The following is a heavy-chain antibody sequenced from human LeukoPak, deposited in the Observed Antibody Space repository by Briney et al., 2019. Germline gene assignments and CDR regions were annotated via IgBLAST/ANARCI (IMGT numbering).Heavy chain of an antibody. V-gene: IGHV3-15*01. J-gene: IGHJ4*02. CDR1: GFTFSNAW. CDR3: TGRRSGSFFDY. CDR2: IKSKTDGGTT. Sequence: PGGSLRLSCAASGFTFSNAWMSWVRQAPGKGLEWVGRIKSKTDGGTTDYAAPMKGRFTISRDDSKNTLYLQMNSLKTEDTAVYYCTGRRSGSFFDYWGQGTLVTVSS. D-gene: IGHD1-26*01.